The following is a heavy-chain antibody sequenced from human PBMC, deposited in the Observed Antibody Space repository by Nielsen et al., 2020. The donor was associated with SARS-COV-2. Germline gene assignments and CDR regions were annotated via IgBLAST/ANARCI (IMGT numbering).Heavy chain of an antibody. CDR2: IDPSDSYT. CDR3: ARRVVSLGTAHFDY. CDR1: GYSFISYW. Sequence: KVSCKGSGYSFISYWISWVRQMPGKGLEWMGRIDPSDSYTNYSPSFQGHVTISADKSISTAYLQWSSLKASDTAMYYCARRVVSLGTAHFDYWGQGTLVTVSS. J-gene: IGHJ4*02. V-gene: IGHV5-10-1*01. D-gene: IGHD2-21*02.